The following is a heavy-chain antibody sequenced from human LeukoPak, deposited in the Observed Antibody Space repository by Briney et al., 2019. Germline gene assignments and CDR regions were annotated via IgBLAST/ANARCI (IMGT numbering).Heavy chain of an antibody. CDR1: GYTLTELS. V-gene: IGHV1-24*01. CDR3: ATRILKVFGVVTDFDY. CDR2: FDPEDGET. D-gene: IGHD3-3*01. Sequence: ASVTVSCKVSGYTLTELSMHWVRQAPGKGLEWMGGFDPEDGETIYAQKFQGRVTMTEDTSTDTAYMELSSLRSEDTAVYYCATRILKVFGVVTDFDYWGQGTLVTVSS. J-gene: IGHJ4*02.